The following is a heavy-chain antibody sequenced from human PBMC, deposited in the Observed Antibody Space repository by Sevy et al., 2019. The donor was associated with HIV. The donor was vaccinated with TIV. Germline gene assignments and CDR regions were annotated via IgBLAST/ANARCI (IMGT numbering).Heavy chain of an antibody. D-gene: IGHD5-18*01. V-gene: IGHV3-21*01. J-gene: IGHJ4*02. CDR1: GFTFSSYS. CDR2: ITSTTSYI. Sequence: PGGSLRLSCAASGFTFSSYSMNWVRQAPGKGLEWLSSITSTTSYIYYADSGKGRFTISRDNAKNSLYLQMNSLRAEDTAVYYCARDRGGYTYEFDYWGQGTLVTVSS. CDR3: ARDRGGYTYEFDY.